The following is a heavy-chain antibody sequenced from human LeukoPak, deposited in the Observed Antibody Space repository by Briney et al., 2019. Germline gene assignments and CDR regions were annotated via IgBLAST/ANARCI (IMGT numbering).Heavy chain of an antibody. CDR2: IWYDGSNK. V-gene: IGHV3-33*01. CDR1: GFTFSSYG. D-gene: IGHD6-13*01. Sequence: PGGSLRLSCAASGFTFSSYGMHWVRQAPGKGLEWVAVIWYDGSNKYYADSVKGRFTISRDNSKNTLYLQMNSLRAEDTAVYYCARDREQQRRNVVDYWGQGTLVTVSS. J-gene: IGHJ4*02. CDR3: ARDREQQRRNVVDY.